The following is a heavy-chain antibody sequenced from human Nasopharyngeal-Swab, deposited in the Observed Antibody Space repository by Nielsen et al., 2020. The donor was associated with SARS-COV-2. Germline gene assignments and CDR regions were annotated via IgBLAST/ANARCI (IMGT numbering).Heavy chain of an antibody. V-gene: IGHV1-3*01. CDR2: INAGNGNT. CDR3: ARIDYDFWSGLDY. D-gene: IGHD3-3*01. Sequence: ASVKVSCKASGYTFTTYAMHWVRQAPGQRLEWMGWINAGNGNTKYSQKFQGRVTITRDTSASTAYMELSSLRSEDTAVYYCARIDYDFWSGLDYWGQGTLVTVSS. J-gene: IGHJ4*02. CDR1: GYTFTTYA.